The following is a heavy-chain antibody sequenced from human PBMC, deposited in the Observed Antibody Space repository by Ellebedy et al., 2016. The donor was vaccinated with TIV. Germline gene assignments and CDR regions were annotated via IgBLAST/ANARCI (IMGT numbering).Heavy chain of an antibody. CDR2: ISYDGTDK. CDR1: GLSFRSYW. J-gene: IGHJ4*02. V-gene: IGHV3-30*03. D-gene: IGHD3-9*01. CDR3: GRNSHFDWSFYIDY. Sequence: GGSLRLSCVASGLSFRSYWMSWVRQAPGKGLEWVALISYDGTDKHHADSVKGRFTVSRDNSKNTLYLQMNTLRGDDTAVYYCGRNSHFDWSFYIDYWGQGTLVTVSS.